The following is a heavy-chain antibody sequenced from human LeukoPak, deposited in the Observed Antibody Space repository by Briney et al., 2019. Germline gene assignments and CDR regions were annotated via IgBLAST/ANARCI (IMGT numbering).Heavy chain of an antibody. J-gene: IGHJ4*02. CDR3: AKGWFGELLSVDY. V-gene: IGHV3-23*01. Sequence: GGSLRLSCGASGFTFSSYAMSWVRQAPRKGLEWVSANSGSGGSTYYADSVKGRFTISRDNSKNTLYLQMNSLRAEDTAVYYCAKGWFGELLSVDYWGQGTLVTVSS. CDR2: NSGSGGST. D-gene: IGHD3-10*01. CDR1: GFTFSSYA.